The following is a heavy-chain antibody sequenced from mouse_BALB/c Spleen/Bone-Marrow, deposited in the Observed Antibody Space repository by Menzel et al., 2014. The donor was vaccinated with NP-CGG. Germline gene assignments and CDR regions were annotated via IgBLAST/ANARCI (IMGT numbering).Heavy chain of an antibody. CDR1: GYTSTSYW. CDR3: ARGDNSDY. CDR2: IAPGSVST. Sequence: DLVKPGASVKLSCKASGYTSTSYWINWIKQRPGQGLEWIGRIAPGSVSTYYNEMFKGKATLTVDTSSSTAYIQLSSLSSEDSAVYFCARGDNSDYWGQGTTLAVSS. J-gene: IGHJ2*01. V-gene: IGHV1S41*01.